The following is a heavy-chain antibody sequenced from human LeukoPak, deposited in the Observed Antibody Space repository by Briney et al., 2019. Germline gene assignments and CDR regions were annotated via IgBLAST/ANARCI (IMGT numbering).Heavy chain of an antibody. D-gene: IGHD3-22*01. CDR2: TSGSGGST. Sequence: GGCLRLSWAVAAVSFTTIVMGCVRQAPGKGLEWVSVTSGSGGSTYYADSVKGRFTISRDNSKNTLYLQMNSLRAEDTAVYYRSKGQDYYESSGYDYWGQGTLVTVSS. J-gene: IGHJ4*02. V-gene: IGHV3-23*01. CDR1: AVSFTTIV. CDR3: SKGQDYYESSGYDY.